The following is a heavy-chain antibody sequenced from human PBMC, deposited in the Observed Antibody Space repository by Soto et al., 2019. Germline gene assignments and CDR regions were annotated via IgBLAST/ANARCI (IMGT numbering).Heavy chain of an antibody. CDR3: ARDRVVAGIGEFDY. J-gene: IGHJ4*02. D-gene: IGHD6-19*01. CDR1: GFTFSYSA. Sequence: QVQLVESGGGVVQPGRSLRLSCAASGFTFSYSAMHWARQAPGKGLEWVAVISYDGNNKYYADSVKGRFTISRDNSMNTLYLQMNSLRPEDTALYYCARDRVVAGIGEFDYWGQGTLVTVSS. V-gene: IGHV3-30-3*01. CDR2: ISYDGNNK.